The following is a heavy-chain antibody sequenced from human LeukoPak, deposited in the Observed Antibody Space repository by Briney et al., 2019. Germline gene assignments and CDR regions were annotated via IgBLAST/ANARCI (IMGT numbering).Heavy chain of an antibody. V-gene: IGHV3-9*01. J-gene: IGHJ4*02. CDR3: VKDIAYYYGSGSSWYFDY. CDR1: GFTFDDYA. D-gene: IGHD3-10*01. Sequence: GGSLRLSCAASGFTFDDYAMHWVRQAPGKGLEWVSGISWNSGSIGYADSVKGRFTISRDNAKNSLYLQMNSLRAEDTALYYCVKDIAYYYGSGSSWYFDYWGQGTLVTVSS. CDR2: ISWNSGSI.